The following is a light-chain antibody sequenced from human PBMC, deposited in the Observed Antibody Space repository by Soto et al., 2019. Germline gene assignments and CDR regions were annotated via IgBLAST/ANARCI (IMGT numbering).Light chain of an antibody. J-gene: IGKJ4*01. Sequence: DIQRSQSPASLSASVGARVTITARARQDISSSLAWFQQKPGRAPKSLIYDASNLQSGVPSEFRGSGSGTDFTLTISSRQTADFATYYCQQYKSYPLTFGGGTKEQIK. CDR1: QDISSS. CDR2: DAS. V-gene: IGKV1-16*02. CDR3: QQYKSYPLT.